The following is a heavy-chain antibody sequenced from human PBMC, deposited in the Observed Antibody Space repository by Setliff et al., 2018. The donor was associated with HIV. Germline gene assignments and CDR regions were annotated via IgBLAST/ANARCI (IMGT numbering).Heavy chain of an antibody. CDR3: ARCPIKGYGPFDS. CDR1: GFPFSNYC. D-gene: IGHD2-15*01. CDR2: VYYTGST. V-gene: IGHV4-59*04. J-gene: IGHJ4*02. Sequence: GSLRLSCAASGFPFSNYCMNWIRQPPGKALEWLGIVYYTGSTNYNPSLKSRVAMSVDTSRNQFSLKLTSVTAADTAVYYCARCPIKGYGPFDSWGPGTLVTVSS.